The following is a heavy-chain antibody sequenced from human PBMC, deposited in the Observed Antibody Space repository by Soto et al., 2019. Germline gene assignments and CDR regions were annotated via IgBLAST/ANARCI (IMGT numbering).Heavy chain of an antibody. CDR1: GYTFTSYA. CDR3: ARPQWFGELRWAFDI. J-gene: IGHJ3*02. Sequence: ASVKVSCKASGYTFTSYAMHWVRQAPGQRLEWMGWINAGNGNTKYSQKIQGRVTITRDTSASTAYMELSSLRSEDTSVYYCARPQWFGELRWAFDIWGQGTMVTVSS. D-gene: IGHD3-10*01. CDR2: INAGNGNT. V-gene: IGHV1-3*01.